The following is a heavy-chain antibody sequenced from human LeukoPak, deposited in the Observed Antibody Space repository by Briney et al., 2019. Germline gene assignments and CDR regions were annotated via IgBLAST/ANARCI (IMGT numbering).Heavy chain of an antibody. CDR3: ARDPSEAAAGTFYYYYYMDV. J-gene: IGHJ6*03. Sequence: ASVKVSCKASGYILTAYYMHWVRQAPGQGLEWMGWINPNSGGTNYAQKFQGRVTMTRDTSISTAYMELSRLRSDDTAVYYCARDPSEAAAGTFYYYYYMDVWGKGTTVTVSS. CDR1: GYILTAYY. V-gene: IGHV1-2*02. D-gene: IGHD6-13*01. CDR2: INPNSGGT.